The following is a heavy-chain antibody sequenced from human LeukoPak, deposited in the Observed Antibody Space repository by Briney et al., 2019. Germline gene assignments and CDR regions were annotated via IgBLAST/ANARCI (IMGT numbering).Heavy chain of an antibody. CDR3: ARIDWTPDC. CDR2: IHHSGNT. V-gene: IGHV4-59*04. CDR1: GGSISSYY. D-gene: IGHD2-15*01. Sequence: SETLSLTCTVSGGSISSYYWSWIRQPPGKGLEWIGTIHHSGNTYYNPSLQSRVAVSVDTSRNQFSLRLSSVTAADTGTYYYARIDWTPDCWGQGTLVTVSS. J-gene: IGHJ4*02.